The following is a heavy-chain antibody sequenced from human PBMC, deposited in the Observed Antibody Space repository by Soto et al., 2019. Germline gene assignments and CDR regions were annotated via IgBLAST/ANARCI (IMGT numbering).Heavy chain of an antibody. J-gene: IGHJ5*02. CDR3: ATDVYYYGSGTNWFDP. CDR1: GYTLTELS. V-gene: IGHV1-24*01. D-gene: IGHD3-10*01. CDR2: FDPEDGET. Sequence: ASVKVSCQISGYTLTELSMRWVRQAPGKGPEWMGGFDPEDGETIYAQKFQGRVTMTEDTSTDTAYMELSSLRSEDTAVYYCATDVYYYGSGTNWFDPWGQGTLVTVSS.